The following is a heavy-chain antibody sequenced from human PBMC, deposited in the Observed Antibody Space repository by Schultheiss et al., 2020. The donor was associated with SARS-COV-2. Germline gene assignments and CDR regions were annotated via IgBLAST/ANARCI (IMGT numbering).Heavy chain of an antibody. CDR3: ARHRTMTTSYDAFDI. D-gene: IGHD4-17*01. V-gene: IGHV4-39*01. CDR2: IYYSGST. Sequence: SETLSLTCTVSGASISSSSYYWDWIRQPPGKGLEWIGSIYYSGSTYYNPSLKSRVTISVDTSKNQFSLKLSSVTAADTAVYYCARHRTMTTSYDAFDIWGQGTMVTVSS. J-gene: IGHJ3*02. CDR1: GASISSSSYY.